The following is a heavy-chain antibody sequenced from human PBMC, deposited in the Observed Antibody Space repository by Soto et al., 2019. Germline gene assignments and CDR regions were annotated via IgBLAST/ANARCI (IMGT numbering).Heavy chain of an antibody. J-gene: IGHJ4*02. CDR3: AKTYSSSSFDY. CDR2: ISWNSGSI. Sequence: GGSLRLSCAASGFTFDDYAMHWVRQAPGKGLEWVSGISWNSGSIGYADSVKGRFTISRDNAKNSLYLQMNSLRAEDTALYYCAKTYSSSSFDYWGQGTLVTVSS. D-gene: IGHD6-6*01. V-gene: IGHV3-9*01. CDR1: GFTFDDYA.